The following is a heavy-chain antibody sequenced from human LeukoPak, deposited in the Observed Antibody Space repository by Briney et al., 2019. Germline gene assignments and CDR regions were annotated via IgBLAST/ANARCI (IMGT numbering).Heavy chain of an antibody. V-gene: IGHV3-7*01. CDR3: ARSRVAAAGDPYFDY. CDR1: GFTFSSYW. CDR2: IKQDGSEK. J-gene: IGHJ4*02. Sequence: PGGSLRLSCAGSGFTFSSYWMSWVRQAPGKGLEWVANIKQDGSEKYYVDSVKGRFTISRDNAKNSLYLQMNSLRAEDTAVYHCARSRVAAAGDPYFDYWGQGTLVTVSS. D-gene: IGHD6-13*01.